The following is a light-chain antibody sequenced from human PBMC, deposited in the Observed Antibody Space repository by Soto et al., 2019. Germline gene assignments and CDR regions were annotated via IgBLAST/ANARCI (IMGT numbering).Light chain of an antibody. V-gene: IGKV1-17*01. CDR3: QQYYSYPRT. CDR2: AAS. CDR1: QGIRND. Sequence: DIQMTQSPSSLSASVGDRVTITCRASQGIRNDVGWYQQKPGKAPKRLIYAASTLQSGVPSRFSGSGSGTDFTLTISCLQSEDFATYYCQQYYSYPRTFGQGTKVDI. J-gene: IGKJ1*01.